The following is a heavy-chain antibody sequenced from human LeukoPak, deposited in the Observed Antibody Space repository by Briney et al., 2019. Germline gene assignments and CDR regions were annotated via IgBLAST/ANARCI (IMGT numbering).Heavy chain of an antibody. J-gene: IGHJ4*02. V-gene: IGHV4-34*01. CDR2: INHSGST. CDR3: ARILYKPQYFDY. CDR1: GGSFSGYY. D-gene: IGHD3-10*01. Sequence: MPSETLSLTCAVYGGSFSGYYWSWIRQPPGKGLEWIGEINHSGSTNYSPSLKSRVTISVDTSKIQFSLKLSSVTAADTAVYYCARILYKPQYFDYWGQGTLVTVSS.